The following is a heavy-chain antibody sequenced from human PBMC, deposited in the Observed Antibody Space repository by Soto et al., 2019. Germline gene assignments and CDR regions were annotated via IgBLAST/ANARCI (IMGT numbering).Heavy chain of an antibody. V-gene: IGHV1-18*01. CDR2: ISAYNGNT. Sequence: QVQLVQSGAEVKKPGASVKVSCKASGYTFTSYGISWVRQAPGQGLEWMGWISAYNGNTNYAQKLQGRVTRPTYTSTSTAYIELRSQRSDDSAVYYCARDLGYCSSTSCSPFGYWGQGTLVTVSS. CDR1: GYTFTSYG. J-gene: IGHJ4*02. D-gene: IGHD2-2*01. CDR3: ARDLGYCSSTSCSPFGY.